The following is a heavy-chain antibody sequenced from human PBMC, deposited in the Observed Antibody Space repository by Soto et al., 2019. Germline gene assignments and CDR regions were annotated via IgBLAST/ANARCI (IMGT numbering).Heavy chain of an antibody. V-gene: IGHV3-23*01. CDR1: GFTFSNYA. J-gene: IGHJ1*01. D-gene: IGHD2-21*02. CDR3: AKDFPRYCGGDCYPGDFLH. CDR2: ITGGADRS. Sequence: EEQLLESGGDLVHPGGSLRLSCAASGFTFSNYAMSWVRQAPGKGLEWVSAITGGADRSFYADSVKGRFTISRDNSKNTVYLRMNNMRVEDTAVYYCAKDFPRYCGGDCYPGDFLHWGQGTPVTVSS.